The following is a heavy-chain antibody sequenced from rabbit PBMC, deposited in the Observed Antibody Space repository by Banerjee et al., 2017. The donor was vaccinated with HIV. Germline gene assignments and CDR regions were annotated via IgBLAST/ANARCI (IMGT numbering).Heavy chain of an antibody. CDR2: IDAGYRAKT. D-gene: IGHD4-1*01. CDR3: ARDLAGAIGWNFNL. V-gene: IGHV1S45*01. J-gene: IGHJ4*01. CDR1: GFSFSSSYW. Sequence: QEQLVESGGGLVQPEGSLTLTCTASGFSFSSSYWICWVRQAPGKGLEWIACIDAGYRAKTYYASWAKGRFTVSKTSSTTVTLQMTSLTAADTATYFCARDLAGAIGWNFNLWGPGTLVTVS.